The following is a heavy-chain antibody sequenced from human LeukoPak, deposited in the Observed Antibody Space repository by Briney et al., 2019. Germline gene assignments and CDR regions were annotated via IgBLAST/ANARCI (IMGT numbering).Heavy chain of an antibody. V-gene: IGHV3-20*01. D-gene: IGHD3-22*01. CDR3: ARLYYYDSSGAFDI. Sequence: GGSLRLSCAASGFTFDDYGMSWVRQAPGKGLEWVSGINWNGGSTGYADSVKGRFTISRDNAKNSLYLQMNSLRAEDTALYHCARLYYYDSSGAFDIWGQGTMVTVSS. J-gene: IGHJ3*02. CDR2: INWNGGST. CDR1: GFTFDDYG.